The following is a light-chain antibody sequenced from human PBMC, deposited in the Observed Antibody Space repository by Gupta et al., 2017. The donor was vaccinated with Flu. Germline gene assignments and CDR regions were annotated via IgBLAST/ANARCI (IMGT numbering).Light chain of an antibody. V-gene: IGLV2-11*01. Sequence: QSALTQPRSGSGSPGQSVTISCIGPSSDVGGYNSVSWYQQHPGKAPKVIIYNVSKRPSGVPDRFSGSNSGNTASLTISGLQAEDEADYYCYSYAGSYTSWVFGGGTKLTVL. CDR2: NVS. CDR3: YSYAGSYTSWV. J-gene: IGLJ3*02. CDR1: SSDVGGYNS.